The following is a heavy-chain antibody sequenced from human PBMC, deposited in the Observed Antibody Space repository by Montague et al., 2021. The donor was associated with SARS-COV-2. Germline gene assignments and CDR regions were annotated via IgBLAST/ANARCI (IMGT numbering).Heavy chain of an antibody. CDR2: VLYNKGT. CDR1: GVSVTDYY. V-gene: IGHV4-59*08. CDR3: ARHPHYDGLNGPPDF. Sequence: SETLSLTCTVSGVSVTDYYWSWIRQPPGKGLEWVGDVLYNKGTNFNPSLKSRVAISVDTSKNQFSLRLTSVTAADTALYYCARHPHYDGLNGPPDFWDQGTLVTVSS. J-gene: IGHJ4*02. D-gene: IGHD3-9*01.